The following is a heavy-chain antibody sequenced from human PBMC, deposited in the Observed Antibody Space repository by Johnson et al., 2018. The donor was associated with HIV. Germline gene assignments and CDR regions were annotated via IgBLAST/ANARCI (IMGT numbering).Heavy chain of an antibody. J-gene: IGHJ3*02. V-gene: IGHV3-33*06. CDR3: AKGMGQWLARGAFDI. D-gene: IGHD6-19*01. Sequence: VQLVESGGRLVQPGRSLRLSCAASGFTFSSYGMHWVRQAPGKGLEWVAVIWYDGSNKYYADSVKGRFTISRDNSKNTLYLQMNSLRAEDTAVYYCAKGMGQWLARGAFDIWGQGTMVTVSS. CDR2: IWYDGSNK. CDR1: GFTFSSYG.